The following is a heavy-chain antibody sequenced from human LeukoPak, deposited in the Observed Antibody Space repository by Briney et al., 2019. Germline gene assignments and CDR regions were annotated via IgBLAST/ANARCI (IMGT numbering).Heavy chain of an antibody. CDR2: VYSSGST. V-gene: IGHV4-4*02. CDR3: ARQAAAGTGHWFDP. CDR1: GGSVSSGNW. Sequence: SGTLSLTCAVSGGSVSSGNWWSWVRQPPGNGLEWIGEVYSSGSTNYNPSLKSRVAISVDKTKNQFSLKLNSVAAADTAVYYCARQAAAGTGHWFDPWGQGTLVTVSS. J-gene: IGHJ5*02. D-gene: IGHD6-13*01.